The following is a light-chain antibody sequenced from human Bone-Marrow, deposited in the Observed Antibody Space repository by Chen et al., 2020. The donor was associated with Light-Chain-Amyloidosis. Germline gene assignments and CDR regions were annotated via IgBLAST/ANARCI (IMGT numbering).Light chain of an antibody. V-gene: IGLV3-25*03. CDR1: DLTTKY. Sequence: SYALTQPPSVAVSPGQTARIPCSGDDLTTKYAYWYQQKPGQAPVLVIHRDTERPSGISERFSGSSSGTTATLTISGVQAEDEADYHCQSADSSGTYEVIFGGGTKLTVL. CDR3: QSADSSGTYEVI. J-gene: IGLJ2*01. CDR2: RDT.